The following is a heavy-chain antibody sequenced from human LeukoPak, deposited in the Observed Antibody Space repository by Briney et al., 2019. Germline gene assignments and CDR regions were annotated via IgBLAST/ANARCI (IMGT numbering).Heavy chain of an antibody. CDR3: ARGRVGATGGPTDY. CDR1: GFTFSDYG. J-gene: IGHJ4*02. D-gene: IGHD1-26*01. V-gene: IGHV3-30*03. CDR2: ISYDGSNK. Sequence: GGSLRLSCAASGFTFSDYGMHWVRQAPGKGLEWVAVISYDGSNKYSADSVKGRFTISRDNSKNTLYLQMNSLRAEDTAVYYCARGRVGATGGPTDYWGQGTLVTVSS.